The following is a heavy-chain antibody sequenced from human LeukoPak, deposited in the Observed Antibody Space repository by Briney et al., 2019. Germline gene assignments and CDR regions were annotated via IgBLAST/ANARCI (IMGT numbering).Heavy chain of an antibody. J-gene: IGHJ4*02. CDR1: GYTFTSYD. Sequence: ASVKVSCKASGYTFTSYDINWVRQATGQGLEWMGWMNPNSANTGYAQKFQGRVTMTRNTSISTAYMELSSLRSEDTAVYYCARGPPESSNSDYWGQGTLVTVFS. D-gene: IGHD6-13*01. CDR2: MNPNSANT. V-gene: IGHV1-8*01. CDR3: ARGPPESSNSDY.